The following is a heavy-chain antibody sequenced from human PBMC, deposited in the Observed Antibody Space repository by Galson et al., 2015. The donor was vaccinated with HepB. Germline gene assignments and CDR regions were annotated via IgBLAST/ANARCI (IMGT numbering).Heavy chain of an antibody. V-gene: IGHV1-69*04. CDR1: GGTFSSYA. CDR2: IIPILGIA. Sequence: SVKVSCKASGGTFSSYAISWVRQAPGQGLEWMGRIIPILGIANYAQKFQGRVTITADKSTSTAYMELSSLRSEDTAVYYCARVGATTGVGFDYWGQGTLVTVSS. D-gene: IGHD1-26*01. J-gene: IGHJ4*02. CDR3: ARVGATTGVGFDY.